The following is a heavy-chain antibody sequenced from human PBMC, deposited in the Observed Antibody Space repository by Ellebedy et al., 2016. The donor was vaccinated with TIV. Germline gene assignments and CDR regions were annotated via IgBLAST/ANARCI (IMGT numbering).Heavy chain of an antibody. CDR2: LYPDAKT. J-gene: IGHJ5*02. V-gene: IGHV3-66*01. D-gene: IGHD2-21*01. CDR3: ARDPGGGGDFGDNWFDP. CDR1: EIIVSYYF. Sequence: GESLKISCEASEIIVSYYFMNWFRQAPGKGLEWVSVLYPDAKTNYTDSVNGSFIVSRDSSKHTLYLQMTSLTADDTAVYNCARDPGGGGDFGDNWFDPWGQGTLVTVSS.